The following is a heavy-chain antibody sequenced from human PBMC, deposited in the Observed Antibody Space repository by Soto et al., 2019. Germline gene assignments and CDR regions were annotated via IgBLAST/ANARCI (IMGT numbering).Heavy chain of an antibody. D-gene: IGHD6-19*01. Sequence: SETLSLTCTVSGGSISSGTYYWTWVRQRPGEGLEWIGFISHSGRTYYNPSLKSRAAMTVDTSKNQFSLRLSSVTAADTAMYYCARIPGSSGWIWHASDIWGQGTMVTVSS. CDR1: GGSISSGTYY. J-gene: IGHJ3*02. V-gene: IGHV4-30-4*08. CDR2: ISHSGRT. CDR3: ARIPGSSGWIWHASDI.